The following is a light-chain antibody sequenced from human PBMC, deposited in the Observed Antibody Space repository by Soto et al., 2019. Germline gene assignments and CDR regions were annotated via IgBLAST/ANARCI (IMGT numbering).Light chain of an antibody. CDR3: QQVNVYPST. CDR1: QNIGTN. CDR2: DAS. Sequence: EILMTQSPATLSVSPGERAILSCRASQNIGTNLVWHQQKPGQAPRLLIYDASTLHSGVPSRFSGGGSGTDFTLTISSLQPEDFATYYCQQVNVYPSTFGGGTKVDIK. J-gene: IGKJ4*01. V-gene: IGKV3-15*01.